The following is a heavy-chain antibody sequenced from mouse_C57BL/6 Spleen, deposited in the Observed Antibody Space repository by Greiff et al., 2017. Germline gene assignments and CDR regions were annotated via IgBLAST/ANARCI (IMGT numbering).Heavy chain of an antibody. Sequence: VQLKESGGGLVQPGGSMKLSCVASGFTFSNYWMNWVRQSPEKGLEWVAQIRLKSDNYATHYAESVKGRFTISRDDSKSSVYLQMNNLRAEDTGIYYCTDLAWFAYWGQGTLVTVSA. J-gene: IGHJ3*01. CDR2: IRLKSDNYAT. V-gene: IGHV6-3*01. CDR3: TDLAWFAY. CDR1: GFTFSNYW.